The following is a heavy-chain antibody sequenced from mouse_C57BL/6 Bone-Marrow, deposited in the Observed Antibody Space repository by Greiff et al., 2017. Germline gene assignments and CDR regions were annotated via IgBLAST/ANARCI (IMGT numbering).Heavy chain of an antibody. CDR1: GFTFSSYA. CDR2: ISDGGSYT. CDR3: ARLAFDY. Sequence: EVNVVESGGGLVKPGGSLKLSCAASGFTFSSYAMSWVRQTPEKRLEWVATISDGGSYTYYPDNVKGRFTISRDNAKNNLYLQMSHLKSEDTAMYYCARLAFDYWGQGTTLTVSS. J-gene: IGHJ2*01. V-gene: IGHV5-4*03.